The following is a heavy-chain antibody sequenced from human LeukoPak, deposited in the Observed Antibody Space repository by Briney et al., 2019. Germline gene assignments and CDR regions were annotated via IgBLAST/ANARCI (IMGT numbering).Heavy chain of an antibody. V-gene: IGHV4-59*01. J-gene: IGHJ4*02. Sequence: SETLSLTCTVSGGSISSYYWSWLRQRPGNGLEWSGYIYYSGSTNYNPSLKSRTTISVDTSKNQFFLKLSPVTAADTAVYYCARLYYYDSSGYFDWGQGTLVTVSS. CDR2: IYYSGST. D-gene: IGHD3-22*01. CDR1: GGSISSYY. CDR3: ARLYYYDSSGYFD.